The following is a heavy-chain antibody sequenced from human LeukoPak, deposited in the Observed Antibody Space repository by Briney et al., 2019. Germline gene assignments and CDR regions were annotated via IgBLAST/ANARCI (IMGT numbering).Heavy chain of an antibody. V-gene: IGHV4-59*01. CDR3: ARGGWSLDY. CDR1: GRPMSSYY. Sequence: SEPLSLPCTVSGRPMSSYYWSGLRQPPGKGLEWIGYIYYSGTTNYNPSLKSRVTISVDTSKNQFSLKLTPVTAADTAVYYCARGGWSLDYWGQGTLVTVSS. CDR2: IYYSGTT. D-gene: IGHD1-26*01. J-gene: IGHJ4*02.